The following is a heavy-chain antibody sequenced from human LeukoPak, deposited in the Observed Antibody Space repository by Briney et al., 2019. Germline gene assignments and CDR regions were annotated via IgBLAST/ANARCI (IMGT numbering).Heavy chain of an antibody. CDR2: ISSSGSNI. CDR1: GFTFSSYT. J-gene: IGHJ4*02. Sequence: GGTLRLSCAASGFTFSSYTMNWVRQAPGKGLEWVSYISSSGSNIHYADSVKGRFIISRDNAKNSLYLQLNSLRDEDTAVYYCARAGDHWGQGTLVTVSS. D-gene: IGHD3-10*01. V-gene: IGHV3-48*02. CDR3: ARAGDH.